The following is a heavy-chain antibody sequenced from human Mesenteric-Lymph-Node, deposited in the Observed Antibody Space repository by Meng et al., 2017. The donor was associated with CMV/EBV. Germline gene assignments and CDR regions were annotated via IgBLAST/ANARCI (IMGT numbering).Heavy chain of an antibody. V-gene: IGHV3-74*01. CDR3: ASLDRDWYTPPSYYFDY. Sequence: TFTSYYMHWVRQAPGKGLVWVSRINSDGSSTSYADSVKGRFTISRDNAKNTLYLQMNSLRAEDTAVYYCASLDRDWYTPPSYYFDYWGQGTLVTVSS. D-gene: IGHD3/OR15-3a*01. CDR1: TFTSYY. J-gene: IGHJ4*02. CDR2: INSDGSST.